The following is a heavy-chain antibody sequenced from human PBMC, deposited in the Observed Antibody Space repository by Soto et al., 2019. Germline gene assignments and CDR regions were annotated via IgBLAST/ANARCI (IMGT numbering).Heavy chain of an antibody. CDR3: ARGLNLHYGTFDP. CDR2: IYYSGST. V-gene: IGHV4-59*01. CDR1: GGSISSYY. J-gene: IGHJ5*02. D-gene: IGHD3-10*01. Sequence: TSETLSLTCTVSGGSISSYYWSWIRQPPGKGLEWIGYIYYSGSTNYNPSLKSRVTISVDTSKNQFSLKLSSVTAADTAVYYCARGLNLHYGTFDPWGQGTLVTVSS.